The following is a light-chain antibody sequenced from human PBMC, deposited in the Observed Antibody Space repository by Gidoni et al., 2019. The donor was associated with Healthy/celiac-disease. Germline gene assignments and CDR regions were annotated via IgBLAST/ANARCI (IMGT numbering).Light chain of an antibody. Sequence: DIKMTQSPSSLSASVGDRVTITRRASQSISSYLYWYQQKPGQAPKLLIYAASSLQSGVPSRFSGSGSGTDFTLTISSLQPEDFATYYCQQSYSTPLTFGGGTKVEIK. CDR2: AAS. V-gene: IGKV1-39*01. CDR1: QSISSY. CDR3: QQSYSTPLT. J-gene: IGKJ4*01.